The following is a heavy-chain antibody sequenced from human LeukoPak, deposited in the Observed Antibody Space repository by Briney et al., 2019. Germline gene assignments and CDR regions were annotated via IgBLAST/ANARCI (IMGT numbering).Heavy chain of an antibody. D-gene: IGHD3-10*01. CDR2: IKQDGSEK. CDR1: GFTFSSYW. V-gene: IGHV3-7*01. CDR3: ATHPGDYWFGYLQL. J-gene: IGHJ4*02. Sequence: GGSLRLSCAASGFTFSSYWMSWVRQAPGKGLEWVAQIKQDGSEKYYGDSVKGRFTVSRDNTKNSPYLQMNSLRVEDTAVYYCATHPGDYWFGYLQLWGQGTLVTVSS.